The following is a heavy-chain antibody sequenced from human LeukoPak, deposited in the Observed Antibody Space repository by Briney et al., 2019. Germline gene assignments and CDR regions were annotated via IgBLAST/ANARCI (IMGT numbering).Heavy chain of an antibody. CDR1: SGSIRSGNYC. V-gene: IGHV4-39*07. CDR3: ARRGSYWDYFDY. D-gene: IGHD1-26*01. J-gene: IGHJ4*02. CDR2: INHSGST. Sequence: SETLSLTCTVSSGSIRSGNYCWSWIRQPPGKGLEWIGEINHSGSTNYNPSLKSRVTISVDTSKNQFSLKLSSVTAADTAVYYCARRGSYWDYFDYWGQGTLVTVSS.